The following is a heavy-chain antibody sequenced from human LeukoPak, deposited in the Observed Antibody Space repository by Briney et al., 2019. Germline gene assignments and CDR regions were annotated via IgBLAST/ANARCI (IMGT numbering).Heavy chain of an antibody. J-gene: IGHJ3*02. D-gene: IGHD2-8*01. CDR2: TRNKANSYTT. Sequence: PGGSLRLSCAASGFTLSDQYMDWVRQAPGKGLDWVGRTRNKANSYTTEYAASVRGRFSISRDDSKNSLYLQMNSLKTEDTAVYYCVRRTYAAFDIWGQGTMVTVFS. V-gene: IGHV3-72*01. CDR3: VRRTYAAFDI. CDR1: GFTLSDQY.